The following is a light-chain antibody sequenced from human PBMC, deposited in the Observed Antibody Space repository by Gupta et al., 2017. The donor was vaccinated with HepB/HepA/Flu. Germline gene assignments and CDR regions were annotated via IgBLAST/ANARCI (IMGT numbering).Light chain of an antibody. CDR3: VLYMGSGISV. CDR2: NTN. Sequence: QTVVTQEPSSSVSPVGTVTLTCRLSSGSVSTSYYPSWYQQTPGQAPRTLIYNTNTRSSGVPDRFSGSILGNRAALTITGAQADDESDYYCVLYMGSGISVFGGGTKLTVL. V-gene: IGLV8-61*01. CDR1: SGSVSTSYY. J-gene: IGLJ2*01.